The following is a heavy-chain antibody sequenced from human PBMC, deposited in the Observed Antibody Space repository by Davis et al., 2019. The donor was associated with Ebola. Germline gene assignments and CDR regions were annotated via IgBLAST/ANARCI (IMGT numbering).Heavy chain of an antibody. CDR3: ARDLLNGDSPFDY. Sequence: ASVKVSCKASGYTFTSYAMNWVRQAPGQGLEWMGWINTDAGNPTYAQGFTGRFVFSLDTSVSTAYLQISSLKAEDTAVYYCARDLLNGDSPFDYWGQGTLVTVSS. D-gene: IGHD4-17*01. CDR2: INTDAGNP. V-gene: IGHV7-4-1*02. J-gene: IGHJ4*02. CDR1: GYTFTSYA.